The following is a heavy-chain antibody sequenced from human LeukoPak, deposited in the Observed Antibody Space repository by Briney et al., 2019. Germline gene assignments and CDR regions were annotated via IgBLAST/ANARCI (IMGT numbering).Heavy chain of an antibody. CDR2: INPNSGGT. J-gene: IGHJ6*03. D-gene: IGHD3-9*01. V-gene: IGHV1-2*02. CDR1: GYTFTGYY. CDR3: ARDLQYLGLRYFDWFPRPYYYYYYMDV. Sequence: GASVKVSCKASGYTFTGYYMHWVRQAPGQGLEWMGWINPNSGGTNYAQKFQGRVTMTRDTSISTAYMELSRLRSDDTAVYYCARDLQYLGLRYFDWFPRPYYYYYYMDVWGKGTTVTVSS.